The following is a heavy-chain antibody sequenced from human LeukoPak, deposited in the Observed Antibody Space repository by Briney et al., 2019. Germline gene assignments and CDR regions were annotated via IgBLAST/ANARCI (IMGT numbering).Heavy chain of an antibody. D-gene: IGHD6-19*01. CDR1: GLTFCNFW. CDR2: IKQNGSGT. J-gene: IGHJ4*02. V-gene: IGHV3-7*03. Sequence: GGSLILSCDASGLTFCNFWMTWLRHAPGKGLEWVANIKQNGSGTYYLESVRGRFTISRSNSRNTLYLLMNSMRTEDIAVYYCGNWYASYSGGWYDYWGQGTLVTVSS. CDR3: GNWYASYSGGWYDY.